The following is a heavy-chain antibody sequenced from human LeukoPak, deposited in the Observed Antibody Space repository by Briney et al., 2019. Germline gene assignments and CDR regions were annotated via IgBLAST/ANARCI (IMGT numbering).Heavy chain of an antibody. CDR1: GFTFSSYW. CDR2: TNTDGTIT. D-gene: IGHD5-12*01. CDR3: ARVRGYSRDF. J-gene: IGHJ4*02. V-gene: IGHV3-74*01. Sequence: PGGSLRLSCAASGFTFSSYWMHWVRQGPGTGLVWVSRTNTDGTITNYADSVEGRFTISRDNAINSLYLQMSGLTAEDTAVYYCARVRGYSRDFWGQGTLVTVSS.